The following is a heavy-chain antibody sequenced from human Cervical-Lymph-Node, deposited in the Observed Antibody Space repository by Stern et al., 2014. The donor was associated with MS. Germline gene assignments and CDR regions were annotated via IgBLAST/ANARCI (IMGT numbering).Heavy chain of an antibody. CDR1: GFTFTSSA. J-gene: IGHJ3*02. V-gene: IGHV1-58*01. CDR2: IVVGSGNT. Sequence: QLVESGPEVKKPGTSVKVSCKASGFTFTSSAVQWVRQARGQRLAWIGWIVVGSGNTTYAQKFQERVTITRDMSTSTAYMELSSLRSEDTAVYYCAAEPMYYSDSVGAFDIWGQGTMVTVSS. CDR3: AAEPMYYSDSVGAFDI. D-gene: IGHD3-22*01.